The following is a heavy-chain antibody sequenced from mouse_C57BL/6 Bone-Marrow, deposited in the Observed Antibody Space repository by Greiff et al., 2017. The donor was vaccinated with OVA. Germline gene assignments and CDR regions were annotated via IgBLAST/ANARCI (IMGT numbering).Heavy chain of an antibody. J-gene: IGHJ4*01. D-gene: IGHD2-1*01. CDR3: ARRRYYGNYDAMDY. Sequence: VKLQESGAELARPGASVKLSCKASGYTFPCSRSTPLPFLSVQGFVLIGEIYPRSGNTYYNEKFKGKATLTADKSSSTAYMELRSLTSEDSAVYFCARRRYYGNYDAMDYWGQGTSVTVSS. V-gene: IGHV1-81*01. CDR1: GYTFPCSR. CDR2: IYPRSGNT.